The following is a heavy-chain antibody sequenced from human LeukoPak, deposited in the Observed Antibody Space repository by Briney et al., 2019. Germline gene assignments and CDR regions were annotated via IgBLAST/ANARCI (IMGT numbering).Heavy chain of an antibody. CDR3: ARVNDILTGRTYYYYYGMDV. D-gene: IGHD3-9*01. Sequence: ASLKVSCKASGYTFTSYDINWVRQATGQGLEWMGWMNPNSGNTGYAQKFQGRVTMTRNTSISTAYMELSSLRSEDTAVYYCARVNDILTGRTYYYYYGMDVWGQGTTVTVSS. CDR1: GYTFTSYD. CDR2: MNPNSGNT. V-gene: IGHV1-8*01. J-gene: IGHJ6*02.